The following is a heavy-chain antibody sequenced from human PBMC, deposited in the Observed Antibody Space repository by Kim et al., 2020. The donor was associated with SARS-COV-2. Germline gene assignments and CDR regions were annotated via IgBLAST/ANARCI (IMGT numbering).Heavy chain of an antibody. CDR3: ARDMNPTVYDY. J-gene: IGHJ4*02. D-gene: IGHD4-4*01. V-gene: IGHV1-3*01. CDR2: KK. Sequence: KKNYSQKFRGRVTITRDTSANTAYMDLRSLTFEDTAIYYCARDMNPTVYDYWGQGTLVTVSS.